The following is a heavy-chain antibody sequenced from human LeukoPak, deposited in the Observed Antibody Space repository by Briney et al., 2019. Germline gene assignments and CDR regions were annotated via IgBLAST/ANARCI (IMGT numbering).Heavy chain of an antibody. V-gene: IGHV1-2*02. D-gene: IGHD3-22*01. CDR1: GYTFTGYY. CDR2: INPNSGGT. J-gene: IGHJ5*02. CDR3: ARTQVVVPLQNWFDP. Sequence: ASVKVSCKASGYTFTGYYMHWVRQAPRQGLEWMGWINPNSGGTNYAQKFQGRVTMTRDTSISTAYMELSRLRSDGTAVYYCARTQVVVPLQNWFDPWGQGTLVTVSS.